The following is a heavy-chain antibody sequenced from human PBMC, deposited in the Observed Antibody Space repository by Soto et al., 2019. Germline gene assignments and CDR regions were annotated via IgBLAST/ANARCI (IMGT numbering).Heavy chain of an antibody. V-gene: IGHV1-69*13. CDR3: ARAKPGLVPAYYYYYGMDV. J-gene: IGHJ6*02. CDR2: IIPIFGTA. D-gene: IGHD2-2*01. CDR1: GGTFGSYA. Sequence: SVKVSCKASGGTFGSYAISWVRQAPGQGLEWMGGIIPIFGTANYAQKFQGRVTITADESTSTAYMELSSLRSEDTAVYYCARAKPGLVPAYYYYYGMDVWGQGTTVTVSS.